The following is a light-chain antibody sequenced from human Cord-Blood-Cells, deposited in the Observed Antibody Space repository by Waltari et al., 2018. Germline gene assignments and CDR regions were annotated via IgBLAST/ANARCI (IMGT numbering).Light chain of an antibody. J-gene: IGLJ3*02. CDR3: CSYAGSYNWV. CDR2: DVS. V-gene: IGLV2-11*01. CDR1: STAVRGYTH. Sequence: QSPLTQTRSVSGSPGQSVTISCTGTSTAVRGYTHLPWYQQHPGKAPNLMIYDVSKRPSGVPDRFSGSKSGNTASLTISGLQAEDEADYYCCSYAGSYNWVFGGGTKLTVL.